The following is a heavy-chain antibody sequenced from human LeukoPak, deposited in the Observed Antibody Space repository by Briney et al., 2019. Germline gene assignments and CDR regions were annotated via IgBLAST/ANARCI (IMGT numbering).Heavy chain of an antibody. D-gene: IGHD3-10*02. J-gene: IGHJ6*04. Sequence: WGSLRLSCAASGFTFSSYDMNWVRQAPGKGLEWVSYISSSGSTIYYADSVKGRFTISRDNAKNSLYLQMNSLRAEDTAVYYCAELGITMIGGVWGKGTTVTISS. CDR2: ISSSGSTI. CDR1: GFTFSSYD. V-gene: IGHV3-48*03. CDR3: AELGITMIGGV.